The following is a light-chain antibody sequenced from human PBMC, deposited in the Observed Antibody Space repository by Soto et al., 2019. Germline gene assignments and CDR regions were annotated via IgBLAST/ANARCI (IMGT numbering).Light chain of an antibody. CDR2: DVS. CDR3: SSYAVNNNLV. Sequence: QSALTQPPSASGSPGQSVTISCTGTSSDVGGYNYVSWYQQHPGKAPKLIIYDVSQRPSGVPDRFSGSKSGNTASLTVSGRQAEDEADYDCSSYAVNNNLVFGGGTKLTVL. V-gene: IGLV2-8*01. J-gene: IGLJ2*01. CDR1: SSDVGGYNY.